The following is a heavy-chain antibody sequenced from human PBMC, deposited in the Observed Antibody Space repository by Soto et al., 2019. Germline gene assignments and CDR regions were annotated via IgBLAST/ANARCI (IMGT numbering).Heavy chain of an antibody. D-gene: IGHD6-13*01. Sequence: QVQLVESGGGVVQPGRSLRLSCAASGFTFSSYGMHWVRQAPGKGLEWVAVIWYDGSNKYYADSVKGRFTISRDNSKNTLYLQMSSLRAEDTAVYYCARERGSGVSSRWDYYYYGMDVWGQGTTVTVSS. CDR1: GFTFSSYG. CDR3: ARERGSGVSSRWDYYYYGMDV. CDR2: IWYDGSNK. V-gene: IGHV3-33*01. J-gene: IGHJ6*02.